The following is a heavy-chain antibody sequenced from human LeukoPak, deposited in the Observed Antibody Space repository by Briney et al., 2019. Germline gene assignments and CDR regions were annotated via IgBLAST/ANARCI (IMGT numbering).Heavy chain of an antibody. D-gene: IGHD3-22*01. Sequence: ASVKVSCKAPGDNFSSYVITWVRQAPGQGLEWMGRIIPELDVANLAQVFKGRVTITADKSTNTAHMELSGLRSDDTAVYYCAREGVYSPDGSGYHRHAFDVWGKGTVVIVSS. J-gene: IGHJ3*01. CDR1: GDNFSSYV. CDR2: IIPELDVA. CDR3: AREGVYSPDGSGYHRHAFDV. V-gene: IGHV1-69*04.